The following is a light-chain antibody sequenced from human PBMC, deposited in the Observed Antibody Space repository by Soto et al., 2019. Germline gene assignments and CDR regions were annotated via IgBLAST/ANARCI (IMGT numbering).Light chain of an antibody. CDR3: QQCNTWLT. J-gene: IGKJ4*01. Sequence: EIVMTQSPATLSVSPGERATLSCRASQSVSSNFAWYQQKPGQAPRLLIYGASTKATGVPARFSGCGSGTDFTLTSSGLQDDDFAFYYCQQCNTWLTFGGGTKVEIK. CDR2: GAS. V-gene: IGKV3-15*01. CDR1: QSVSSN.